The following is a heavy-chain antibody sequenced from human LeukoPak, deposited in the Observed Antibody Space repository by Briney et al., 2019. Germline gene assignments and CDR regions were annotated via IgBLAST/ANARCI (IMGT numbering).Heavy chain of an antibody. CDR1: GFDFSDYY. CDR2: ISANGAYT. CDR3: VSHYCSGAYCFLDY. V-gene: IGHV3-11*06. D-gene: IGHD6-19*01. Sequence: PGGSLRLSCAASGFDFSDYYMSWVRQSPGEGLEWLAYISANGAYTKYADSVKGRSTISRDNAKKSQYLQISGLRAEDTAVYYCVSHYCSGAYCFLDYWGQGTLVTVSS. J-gene: IGHJ4*02.